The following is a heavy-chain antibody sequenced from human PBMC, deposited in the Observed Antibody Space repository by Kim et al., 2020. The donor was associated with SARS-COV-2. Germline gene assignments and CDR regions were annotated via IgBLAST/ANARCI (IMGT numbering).Heavy chain of an antibody. J-gene: IGHJ4*02. CDR3: ARLYCTNGVCYPDY. Sequence: SETLSLTCTVSGGSISSYYWSWIRQPPGKGLEWIGYIYYSGSTNYNPSLKSRVTISVDTSKNQFSLKLSSVTAADTAVYYCARLYCTNGVCYPDYWGQGTLVTVSS. CDR2: IYYSGST. CDR1: GGSISSYY. D-gene: IGHD2-8*01. V-gene: IGHV4-59*13.